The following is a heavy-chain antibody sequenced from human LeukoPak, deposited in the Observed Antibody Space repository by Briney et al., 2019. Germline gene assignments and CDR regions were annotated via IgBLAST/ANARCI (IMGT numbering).Heavy chain of an antibody. D-gene: IGHD1-7*01. CDR1: GFTFSTCS. J-gene: IGHJ4*02. CDR3: ARISRGELPTF. Sequence: GGSLRLSCAASGFTFSTCSMNWVRQGPGKGLEWVSYIDSRSTIYYADSVKGRFTISRDNAKNSLYLQMNSLRVEDTAIYYCARISRGELPTFWGQGTLVIVSS. CDR2: IDSRSTI. V-gene: IGHV3-48*04.